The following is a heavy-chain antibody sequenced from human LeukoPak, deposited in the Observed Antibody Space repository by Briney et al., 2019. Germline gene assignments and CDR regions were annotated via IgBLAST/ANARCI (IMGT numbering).Heavy chain of an antibody. J-gene: IGHJ4*02. Sequence: KPSGTLSLTCAVSGGSISSSNWWSWVRQPPGKGLEWIGEIYHSGSTNYNPSLKSRVTISVDKSKSQFSLKLSSVTAADTAVYYCARLLSNYGSGSYYYDYWGQGTLVTVSS. CDR1: GGSISSSNW. CDR2: IYHSGST. V-gene: IGHV4-4*02. D-gene: IGHD3-10*01. CDR3: ARLLSNYGSGSYYYDY.